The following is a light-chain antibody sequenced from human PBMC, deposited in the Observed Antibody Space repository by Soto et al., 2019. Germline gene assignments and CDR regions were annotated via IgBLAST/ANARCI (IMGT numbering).Light chain of an antibody. Sequence: EIVLTQSPGTLSLSPGERVTLSCRASQSVRSRFLAWYQQKPGQAPRFLIYGASSRAPGIPDRFSGSGSGTDFTLTISRLEPEDFAVYYCQQYDSSPFTFGPGTKVDIK. CDR2: GAS. CDR1: QSVRSRF. V-gene: IGKV3-20*01. J-gene: IGKJ3*01. CDR3: QQYDSSPFT.